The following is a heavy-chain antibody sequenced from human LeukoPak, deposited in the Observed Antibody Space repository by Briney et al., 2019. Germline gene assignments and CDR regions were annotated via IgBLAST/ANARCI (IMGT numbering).Heavy chain of an antibody. CDR2: IIPIFGTA. Sequence: SVKVSCKASGGTFSSYAISWVRQAPGQGLEWMGGIIPIFGTANYAQKFQGRVTITADESTSTAYMELSSLRSEDTAVYYCARGGIVVVPAAPPAPFDYWGQGPLVPVSS. CDR1: GGTFSSYA. CDR3: ARGGIVVVPAAPPAPFDY. D-gene: IGHD2-2*01. J-gene: IGHJ4*02. V-gene: IGHV1-69*13.